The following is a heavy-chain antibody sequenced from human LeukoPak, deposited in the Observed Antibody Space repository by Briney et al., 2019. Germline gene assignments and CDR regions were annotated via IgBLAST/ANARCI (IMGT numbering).Heavy chain of an antibody. CDR1: GYTFTSYG. D-gene: IGHD3-22*01. Sequence: GASVKVSCKASGYTFTSYGISWVRQAPGQGPEWMGWISAYNGNTNYAQKLQGRVTMTTDTSTSTAYMELRSLRSDDTAVYYCASYETYYYDSSGYLPTDWGQGTLVTVSS. CDR2: ISAYNGNT. V-gene: IGHV1-18*01. J-gene: IGHJ4*02. CDR3: ASYETYYYDSSGYLPTD.